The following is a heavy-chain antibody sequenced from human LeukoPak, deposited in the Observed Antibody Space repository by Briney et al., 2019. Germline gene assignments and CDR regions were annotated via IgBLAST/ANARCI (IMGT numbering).Heavy chain of an antibody. CDR3: ATDAAAGF. CDR1: GYTSTSYG. V-gene: IGHV1-24*01. D-gene: IGHD6-13*01. J-gene: IGHJ4*02. Sequence: EASVKVSCKASGYTSTSYGISWVRQAPGKGLEWMGGFDPEDGETICAQKFQGRVTMTEDTSTDTAYMELSSLRSEDTAVYYCATDAAAGFWGQGTLVTVSS. CDR2: FDPEDGET.